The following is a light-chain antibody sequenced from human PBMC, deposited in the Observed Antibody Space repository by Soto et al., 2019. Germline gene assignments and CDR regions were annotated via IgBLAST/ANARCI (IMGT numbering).Light chain of an antibody. Sequence: PGERASLSCRASQSISGRYLAWYQQKPGQAPRLLIYDASSRATGIPDRFSGSASGTDFILTISRLEPEDFAVYYCQQYGSSPLTFGGGTKVEIK. V-gene: IGKV3-20*01. CDR2: DAS. CDR3: QQYGSSPLT. CDR1: QSISGRY. J-gene: IGKJ4*01.